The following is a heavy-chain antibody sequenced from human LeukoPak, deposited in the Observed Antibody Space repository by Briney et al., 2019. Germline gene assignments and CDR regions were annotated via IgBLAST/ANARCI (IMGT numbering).Heavy chain of an antibody. CDR3: AKGSGINHYHWIDP. CDR1: GFTFSRFW. CDR2: IKEDGSEK. J-gene: IGHJ5*02. Sequence: GGSLRLSCAASGFTFSRFWMSWVRQAPGKGLEWVASIKEDGSEKHYVDSVKGRFTMSRDNAKNLLYLQMDSLRAEDTALYYCAKGSGINHYHWIDPWGQGTLVTVSS. D-gene: IGHD1-14*01. V-gene: IGHV3-7*05.